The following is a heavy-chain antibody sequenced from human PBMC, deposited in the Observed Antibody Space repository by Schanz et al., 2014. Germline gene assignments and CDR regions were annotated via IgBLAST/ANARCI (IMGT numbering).Heavy chain of an antibody. V-gene: IGHV1-18*01. CDR2: ISAYNGHT. Sequence: QGQLVQSGAEVKKPGASVKVSCKASGYTFTSYGITWVRQAPGQGLEWMGWISAYNGHTTYAQKFQGRVTMTTDTSASTAYMELRNVRYDDPAMYYCDRGIPYCSSTSCSGLDAYDVWGQGTLVTVSS. CDR3: DRGIPYCSSTSCSGLDAYDV. J-gene: IGHJ3*01. D-gene: IGHD2-2*01. CDR1: GYTFTSYG.